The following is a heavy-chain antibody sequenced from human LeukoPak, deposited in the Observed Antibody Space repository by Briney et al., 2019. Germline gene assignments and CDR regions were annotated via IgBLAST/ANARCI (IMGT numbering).Heavy chain of an antibody. V-gene: IGHV5-51*01. CDR1: GYSFTSYW. D-gene: IGHD2-2*01. CDR3: ARLLVPPAAHFDY. CDR2: IYPGDSET. Sequence: GESLKISCKGSGYSFTSYWIGWVRQMPGKGLEWMGIIYPGDSETRYSPSFQGQVTISADKSIGTAYLQWSSLQASDTAMYYCARLLVPPAAHFDYWGQGTLVTVSS. J-gene: IGHJ4*02.